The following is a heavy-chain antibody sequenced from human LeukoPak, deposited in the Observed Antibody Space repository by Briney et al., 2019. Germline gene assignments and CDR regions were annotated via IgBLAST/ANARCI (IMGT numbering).Heavy chain of an antibody. Sequence: GGSLRLSCAASGFTFSSYGMHWVRQAPGKGLEWVAFIRYDGSNKYYADSVKGRFTISRDNSKNTLYLQMNSLRAEDTAVYYCARMGTTLWAFDIWGQGTMVTVSS. CDR3: ARMGTTLWAFDI. CDR2: IRYDGSNK. D-gene: IGHD1-26*01. V-gene: IGHV3-30*02. CDR1: GFTFSSYG. J-gene: IGHJ3*02.